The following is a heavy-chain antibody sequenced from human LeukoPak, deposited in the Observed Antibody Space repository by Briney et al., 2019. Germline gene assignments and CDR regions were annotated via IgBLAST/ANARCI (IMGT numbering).Heavy chain of an antibody. D-gene: IGHD2-21*02. Sequence: PGGSLRLSCAASGFTFSSYGIHWVRQAPGKGLEWVAFIWYDGSNDYYADSVKGRFTIARDNFRSTLYLQMNSLRAEDTAVYYCAKDVEAYCGGDCYSTMGDWGQGTLVTVSS. CDR2: IWYDGSND. V-gene: IGHV3-30*02. J-gene: IGHJ4*02. CDR3: AKDVEAYCGGDCYSTMGD. CDR1: GFTFSSYG.